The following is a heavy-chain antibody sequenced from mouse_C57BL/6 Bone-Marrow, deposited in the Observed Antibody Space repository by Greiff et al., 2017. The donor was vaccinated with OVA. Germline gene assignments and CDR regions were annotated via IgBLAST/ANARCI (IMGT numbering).Heavy chain of an antibody. J-gene: IGHJ1*03. Sequence: EVQLQQSGPVLVKPGASVKMSCKASGYTFTDYYMNWVKQSHGKSLEWIGVINPYNGGTSYNQKFKGKATLTVDKSSSTAYMELNSLTSDDSAVYYCARFYGSSPYWYYDVWGTGTTVTDSS. CDR3: ARFYGSSPYWYYDV. D-gene: IGHD1-1*01. CDR2: INPYNGGT. V-gene: IGHV1-19*01. CDR1: GYTFTDYY.